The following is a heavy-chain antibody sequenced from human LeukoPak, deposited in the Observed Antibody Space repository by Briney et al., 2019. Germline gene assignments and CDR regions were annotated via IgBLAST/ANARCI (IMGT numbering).Heavy chain of an antibody. CDR2: IKSKTDGGTT. CDR1: GFTVSSNY. Sequence: GGSLRLSCAASGFTVSSNYMSWVRQAPGKGLEWVGRIKSKTDGGTTDYAAPVKGRFTISRDDSKNTLYLQMNSLKTEDTAVYYCTTESALAVAGYFDYWGQGTLVTVSS. V-gene: IGHV3-15*01. J-gene: IGHJ4*02. CDR3: TTESALAVAGYFDY. D-gene: IGHD6-19*01.